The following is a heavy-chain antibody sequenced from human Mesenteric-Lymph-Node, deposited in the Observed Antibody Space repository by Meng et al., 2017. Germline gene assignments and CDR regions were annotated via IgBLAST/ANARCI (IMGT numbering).Heavy chain of an antibody. D-gene: IGHD4-11*01. J-gene: IGHJ4*02. V-gene: IGHV1-2*06. Sequence: ASVKVSCKASGGTFSSYAISWVRQAPGQGLEWMGRIHPNGGGTNSAQKFQGRITMTTDTSISTAYLELSRLRPDDTAVYYCVRDFRVTDLWGQGTLVTVSS. CDR3: VRDFRVTDL. CDR1: GGTFSSYA. CDR2: IHPNGGGT.